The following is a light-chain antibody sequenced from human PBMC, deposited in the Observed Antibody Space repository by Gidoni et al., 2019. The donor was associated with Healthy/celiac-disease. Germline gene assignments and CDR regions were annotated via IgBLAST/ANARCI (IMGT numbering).Light chain of an antibody. CDR1: QSVSSSY. J-gene: IGKJ4*01. Sequence: ELVLTQSPGTLSLSPGERATLSCRASQSVSSSYLAWYQQKPGQAPRLLIYGASSRATGIPDRFSGSGSGTDFTLTISRLEPEDFAVYYCQQYGNSFTFGGGTKVEIK. CDR2: GAS. V-gene: IGKV3-20*01. CDR3: QQYGNSFT.